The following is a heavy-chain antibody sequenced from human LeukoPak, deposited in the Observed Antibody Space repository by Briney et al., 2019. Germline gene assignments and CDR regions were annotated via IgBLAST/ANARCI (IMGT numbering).Heavy chain of an antibody. Sequence: GGSLRLSCAASGFTFSTYSMSWVRQAPGKGLEWVSAISGSGGSTYYADSVKGRFTISRDNSKNTLYLQMNSLRAEDTAVYYCAKDGAWELPYYFDYWGQGTLVTVSS. J-gene: IGHJ4*02. CDR3: AKDGAWELPYYFDY. CDR2: ISGSGGST. CDR1: GFTFSTYS. V-gene: IGHV3-23*01. D-gene: IGHD1-26*01.